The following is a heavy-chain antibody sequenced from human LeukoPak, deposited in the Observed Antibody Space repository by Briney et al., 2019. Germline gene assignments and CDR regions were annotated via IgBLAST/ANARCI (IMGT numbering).Heavy chain of an antibody. CDR1: GFIFSDYY. V-gene: IGHV3-11*04. Sequence: PGGSLRLSCAASGFIFSDYYMAWIRQAPGKGLEWISTIKGTGLTTYYADSVKGRVTISRDNDKNSLFLQMSSLRADDTAIYYCARAGEWRYMDVWGKGTAVTVSS. CDR2: IKGTGLTT. CDR3: ARAGEWRYMDV. J-gene: IGHJ6*03. D-gene: IGHD3-3*01.